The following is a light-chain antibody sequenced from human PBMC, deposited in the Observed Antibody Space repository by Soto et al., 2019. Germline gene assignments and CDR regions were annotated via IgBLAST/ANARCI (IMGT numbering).Light chain of an antibody. V-gene: IGKV1-5*01. CDR2: DAS. J-gene: IGKJ1*01. Sequence: DIQMTQSLSTLSASVGDRVTITCRASQSISSRLAWYQQKPGKAPKFLVYDASNLESGVPSRFSGSGSGTEFTLTISSLQPDDFATYYCQQYNSYSVTFGQGTKVDIK. CDR3: QQYNSYSVT. CDR1: QSISSR.